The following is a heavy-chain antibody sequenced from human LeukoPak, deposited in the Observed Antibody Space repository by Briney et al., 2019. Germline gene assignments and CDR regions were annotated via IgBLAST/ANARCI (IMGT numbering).Heavy chain of an antibody. CDR1: GGTFSSYA. CDR3: ARGIVVVPAAIPLVGYYYGMDV. D-gene: IGHD2-2*01. V-gene: IGHV1-69*01. J-gene: IGHJ6*02. CDR2: IIPIFGTA. Sequence: VKVSCKASGGTFSSYAISWVRQAPGQGLEWMGGIIPIFGTANYAQKFQGRVTITADESTSTAYMELSSLRSEDTAVYYCARGIVVVPAAIPLVGYYYGMDVWGQGTTVTVSS.